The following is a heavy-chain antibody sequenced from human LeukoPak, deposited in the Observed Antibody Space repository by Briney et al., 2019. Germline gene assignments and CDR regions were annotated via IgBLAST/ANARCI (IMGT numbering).Heavy chain of an antibody. J-gene: IGHJ4*02. CDR3: AKINSRQLERGDY. V-gene: IGHV5-51*01. CDR1: GYNFASFW. Sequence: GESLKISCKGSGYNFASFWIGWVRQMPGKGLELMGVIYPGASGGKYSPSFQGQVTISVDKSINTAYLQWSSLKASDTGMYYCAKINSRQLERGDYWGQGTLVIVSS. D-gene: IGHD3-3*01. CDR2: IYPGASGG.